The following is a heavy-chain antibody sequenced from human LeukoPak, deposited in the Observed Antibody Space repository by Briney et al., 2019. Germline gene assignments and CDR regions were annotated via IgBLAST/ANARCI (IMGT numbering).Heavy chain of an antibody. V-gene: IGHV4-31*03. CDR1: GGSISSCGYY. CDR3: ARDHRLDSNWYFDL. J-gene: IGHJ2*01. Sequence: SQTLSLTCTVSGGSISSCGYYWSWIRQHPGKGLEWIGYIYYSGSTYYNPSLKSRVTISVDTSKNQFSLKLSSVTAADTAVYYCARDHRLDSNWYFDLWGRGTLVTVSS. CDR2: IYYSGST.